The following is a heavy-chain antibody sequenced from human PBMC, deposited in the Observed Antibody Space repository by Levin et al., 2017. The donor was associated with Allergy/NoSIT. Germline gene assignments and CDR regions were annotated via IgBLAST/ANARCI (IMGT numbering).Heavy chain of an antibody. CDR1: GFTFSSSA. D-gene: IGHD6-13*01. V-gene: IGHV3-23*01. Sequence: QSGGSLRLSCAASGFTFSSSAMSWVRQAPGKGLEWVSAISTDSEYIFYADSVKGRVTISRDNSRNRLYLQMSSLRVEDTAVYYCAEGGLQLGYSFDSWGQGALVTVSS. CDR3: AEGGLQLGYSFDS. CDR2: ISTDSEYI. J-gene: IGHJ4*02.